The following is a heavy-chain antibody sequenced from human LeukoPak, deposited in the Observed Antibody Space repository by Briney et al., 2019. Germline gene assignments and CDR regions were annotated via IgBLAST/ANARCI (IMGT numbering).Heavy chain of an antibody. CDR1: GFTFSSYA. CDR2: ISSSGGWT. D-gene: IGHD6-6*01. J-gene: IGHJ6*01. V-gene: IGHV3-23*01. Sequence: GGSLRLSCAASGFTFSSYAMSWVRQAPGKGLEWVSAISSSGGWTYYADSVKGWFTISRDNSKNTLYLQMNSLRAEDTAVYYCVKDPYSSSSGGPYAMDVWGQGTTVTVSS. CDR3: VKDPYSSSSGGPYAMDV.